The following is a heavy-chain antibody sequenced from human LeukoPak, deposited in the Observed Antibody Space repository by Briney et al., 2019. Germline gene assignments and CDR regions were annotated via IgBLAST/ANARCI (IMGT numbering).Heavy chain of an antibody. CDR3: ARDMGYCSSTSCYYGMDV. CDR1: GGTFSSYA. D-gene: IGHD2-2*01. CDR2: IIPILGIA. J-gene: IGHJ6*02. Sequence: GASVKVSCKASGGTFSSYAISWVRQVPGQGLEWMGRIIPILGIANCAQKFQGRVTITADKSTSTAYMELSSLRSEDTAVYYCARDMGYCSSTSCYYGMDVWGQGTTVTVSS. V-gene: IGHV1-69*04.